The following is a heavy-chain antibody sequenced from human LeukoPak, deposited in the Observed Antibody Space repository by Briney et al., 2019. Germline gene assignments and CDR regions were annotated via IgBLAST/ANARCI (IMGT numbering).Heavy chain of an antibody. CDR3: ARDTPPLVANDAFDI. J-gene: IGHJ3*02. Sequence: GGSLRPSCAASGFTFSSYSMTWVRQAPGKGLKWVSSISSSSSYIYYADSVKGRFTISRDNAKNSLYLQMNSLRAEDTAVYYCARDTPPLVANDAFDIWGQGTMVTVSS. V-gene: IGHV3-21*01. CDR1: GFTFSSYS. CDR2: ISSSSSYI. D-gene: IGHD5-12*01.